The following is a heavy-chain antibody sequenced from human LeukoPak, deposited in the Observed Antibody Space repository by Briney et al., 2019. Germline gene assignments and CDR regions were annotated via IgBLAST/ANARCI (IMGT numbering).Heavy chain of an antibody. J-gene: IGHJ4*02. Sequence: SGGSLRLSCAASGFTFSSYSMNWVRQAPGKGLEWVSSISSSSSYIYYADSVKGRFTISRDNAKNSLYLQMSSLRAEDTAVYYCARDHYDFWSGYYKGDYWGQGTLVTVSS. CDR1: GFTFSSYS. D-gene: IGHD3-3*01. CDR2: ISSSSSYI. V-gene: IGHV3-21*01. CDR3: ARDHYDFWSGYYKGDY.